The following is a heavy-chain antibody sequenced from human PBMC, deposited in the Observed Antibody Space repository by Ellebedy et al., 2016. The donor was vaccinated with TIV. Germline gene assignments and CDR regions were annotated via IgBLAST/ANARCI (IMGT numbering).Heavy chain of an antibody. Sequence: GGSLRLSCAASGFTFSSYSMNWVRQAPGKGLEWVSSISSSSSYIYYADSVKGRFTISRDNAKNSLYLQMNSLRAEDTAVYYCARDQRGNYYYGMDVWGQGTTVTVSS. CDR2: ISSSSSYI. V-gene: IGHV3-21*01. CDR3: ARDQRGNYYYGMDV. D-gene: IGHD2-15*01. CDR1: GFTFSSYS. J-gene: IGHJ6*02.